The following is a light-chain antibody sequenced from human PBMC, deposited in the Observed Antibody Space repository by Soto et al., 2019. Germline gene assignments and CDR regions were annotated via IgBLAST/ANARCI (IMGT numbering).Light chain of an antibody. J-gene: IGKJ1*01. Sequence: DIQMTQSPSSLSASVGDRVTITCQASQDINNDLNWYQQKPGKAPKLLIYDASNLETGVPSRFSGSGSGTDFTFRISSLQPEDIATYYCQQYENLPWTFGQGTKVEVK. CDR2: DAS. V-gene: IGKV1-33*01. CDR1: QDINND. CDR3: QQYENLPWT.